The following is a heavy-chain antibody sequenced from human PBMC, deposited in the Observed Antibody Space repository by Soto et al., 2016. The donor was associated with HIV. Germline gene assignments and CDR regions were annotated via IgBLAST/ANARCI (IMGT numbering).Heavy chain of an antibody. CDR3: ARLGIAVAGTRDAFDI. CDR1: EYTFTSYG. Sequence: QVQLVQSGAEVKKPGASVKVSCKASEYTFTSYGISWVRQAPGQGLGWMGWISGYNGNTNYAQKVQGRVTMTKDTSTSTAYMELRSLRSDDTAVYYCARLGIAVAGTRDAFDIWGQGTMVTVSS. D-gene: IGHD6-19*01. V-gene: IGHV1-18*01. CDR2: ISGYNGNT. J-gene: IGHJ3*02.